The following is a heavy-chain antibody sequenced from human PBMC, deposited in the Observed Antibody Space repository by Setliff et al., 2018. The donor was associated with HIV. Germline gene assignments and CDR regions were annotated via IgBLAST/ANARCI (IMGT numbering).Heavy chain of an antibody. V-gene: IGHV4-61*05. CDR2: MYYTGST. CDR1: GGSISSSNYY. D-gene: IGHD6-6*01. Sequence: SETLSLTCTVSGGSISSSNYYWGWVRQPPGKGLEWIGYMYYTGSTNYNPSPKSRVTISVDTSKNQVSLKLSFVTAADTAVYYCARAVQLGYFDYWGQGTQVTVSS. CDR3: ARAVQLGYFDY. J-gene: IGHJ4*02.